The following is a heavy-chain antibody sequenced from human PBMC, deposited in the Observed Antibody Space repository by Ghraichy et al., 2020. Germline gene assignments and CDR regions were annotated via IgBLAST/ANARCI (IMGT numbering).Heavy chain of an antibody. CDR3: ARDGGVVPSRSDY. CDR1: GYTFTNYA. J-gene: IGHJ4*02. D-gene: IGHD3-16*01. V-gene: IGHV1-3*01. CDR2: INAGNGNT. Sequence: ASVKVSCKASGYTFTNYAMHWVRQAPGQRLEWMGWINAGNGNTKYSQKFQGRVTITRDTSASTAYMELNILRSEDTAVYYCARDGGVVPSRSDYWGQGTLVTVSS.